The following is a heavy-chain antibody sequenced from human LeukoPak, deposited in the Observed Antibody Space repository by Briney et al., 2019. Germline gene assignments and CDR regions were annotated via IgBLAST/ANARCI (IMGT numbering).Heavy chain of an antibody. J-gene: IGHJ6*02. V-gene: IGHV3-15*01. CDR3: TTVRGSGSFGLDV. CDR2: VKSKTDGGTT. CDR1: GFTVSNAW. D-gene: IGHD2-15*01. Sequence: GGSLRLSCAASGFTVSNAWMSWVRQAPGKGLEWVGRVKSKTDGGTTDYAAPVKGRFTISRDDSKNTLFLQMNSLETEDTAVYYCTTVRGSGSFGLDVWGQGTTVTVSS.